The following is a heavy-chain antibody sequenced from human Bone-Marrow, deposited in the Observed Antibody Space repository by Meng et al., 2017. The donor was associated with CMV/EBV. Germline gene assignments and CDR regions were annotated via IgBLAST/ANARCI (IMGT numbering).Heavy chain of an antibody. D-gene: IGHD1-26*01. J-gene: IGHJ4*02. CDR2: ISGVSSYI. Sequence: GESLKTSCAASGFTFSSYTMNWVRQAPGKGLEWVSSISGVSSYIYYADSVKGRFTISRDNAKNSLYLQMNSLRAEDTAVYYCARDHMYSGSYAIDYWGQGTLVTVSS. V-gene: IGHV3-21*01. CDR1: GFTFSSYT. CDR3: ARDHMYSGSYAIDY.